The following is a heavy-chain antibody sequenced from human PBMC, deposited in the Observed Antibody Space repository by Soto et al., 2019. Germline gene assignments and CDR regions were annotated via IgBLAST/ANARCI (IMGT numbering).Heavy chain of an antibody. V-gene: IGHV1-18*01. CDR1: GYTFSRYG. D-gene: IGHD2-8*01. Sequence: QGQLVQSGPEAKKPGASVKVSCKASGYTFSRYGISWVRQAPGQGLEWMGWISGYNGDTKYAQKVQGRVTMTIDTSTYTAYMELWSLTSDDTAIYYCAKNGQPPYYYYGMDVWGQGTTVTVSS. J-gene: IGHJ6*02. CDR3: AKNGQPPYYYYGMDV. CDR2: ISGYNGDT.